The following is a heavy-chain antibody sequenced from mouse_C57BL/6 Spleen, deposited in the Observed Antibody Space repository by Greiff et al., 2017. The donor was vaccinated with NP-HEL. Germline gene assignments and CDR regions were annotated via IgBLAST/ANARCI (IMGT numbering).Heavy chain of an antibody. D-gene: IGHD1-1*01. Sequence: EVHLVESGPGLVKPSQSLSLTCSVTGYSITSGYYWNWIRQFPGNKLEWMGYISYDGSNNYNPSLKNRISITRDTSKNQFFLKLNSVTTEDTATYYCAREGDYYGSSLAYWGQGTLVTVSA. CDR1: GYSITSGYY. CDR3: AREGDYYGSSLAY. V-gene: IGHV3-6*01. J-gene: IGHJ3*01. CDR2: ISYDGSN.